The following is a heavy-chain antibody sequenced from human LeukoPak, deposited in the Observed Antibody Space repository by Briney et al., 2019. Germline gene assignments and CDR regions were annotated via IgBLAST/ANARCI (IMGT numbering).Heavy chain of an antibody. Sequence: PSETLSLTCAVYGGSFSGYYWSWIRQSPGKGLEWLSYISGGSDTRYHADSLKGRFTISRDNAKNSLYLQMNSLRAEDTAVYYCARDVRSLMDVWGQGTTVTVS. CDR2: ISGGSDTR. CDR1: GGSFSGYY. J-gene: IGHJ6*02. D-gene: IGHD3-10*02. CDR3: ARDVRSLMDV. V-gene: IGHV3-11*04.